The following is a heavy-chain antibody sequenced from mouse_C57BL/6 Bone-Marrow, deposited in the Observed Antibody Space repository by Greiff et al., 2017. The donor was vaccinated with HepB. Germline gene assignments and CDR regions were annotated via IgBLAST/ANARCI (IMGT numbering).Heavy chain of an antibody. D-gene: IGHD1-1*01. J-gene: IGHJ1*03. CDR2: ISDGGSYT. CDR3: ARYYYGSIRYFDV. CDR1: GFTFSSYA. V-gene: IGHV5-4*01. Sequence: DVQLVESGGGLVKPGGSLKLSCAASGFTFSSYAMSWVRQTPEKRLEWVATISDGGSYTYYPDNVKGRFTISRDNAKNNLYLQMSHLKSEDTAMYYCARYYYGSIRYFDVWGTGTTVTVSS.